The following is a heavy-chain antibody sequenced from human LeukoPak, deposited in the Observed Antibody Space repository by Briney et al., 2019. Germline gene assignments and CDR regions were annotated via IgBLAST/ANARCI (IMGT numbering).Heavy chain of an antibody. V-gene: IGHV3-11*01. Sequence: GGSLRLSCAAPGFTFSDYYMSWIRQAPGKGLEWVSYISSSGSTIYYADSVKGRFTISRDNAKNSLYLQMNSLRAEDTAVYYCARTPRGYYYDSSGCLDYWGQGTLVTVSS. J-gene: IGHJ4*02. CDR2: ISSSGSTI. CDR1: GFTFSDYY. D-gene: IGHD3-22*01. CDR3: ARTPRGYYYDSSGCLDY.